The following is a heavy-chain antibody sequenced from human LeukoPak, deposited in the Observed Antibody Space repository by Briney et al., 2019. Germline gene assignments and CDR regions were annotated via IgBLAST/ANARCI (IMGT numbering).Heavy chain of an antibody. V-gene: IGHV3-7*03. J-gene: IGHJ4*02. CDR2: IKQDGSEK. CDR1: GFTFSSYW. D-gene: IGHD3-22*01. Sequence: GGSLRLSCAASGFTFSSYWMSWVRQAPGKGLEWVANIKQDGSEKYYVDSVKGRFTISRDNAKNSLYLQMNSLRAEDTAVYYCAKESRYYYDSSGSPSTLDYWGQGTLVTVSS. CDR3: AKESRYYYDSSGSPSTLDY.